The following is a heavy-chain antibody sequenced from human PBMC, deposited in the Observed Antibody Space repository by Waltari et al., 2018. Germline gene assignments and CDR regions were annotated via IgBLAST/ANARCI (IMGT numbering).Heavy chain of an antibody. CDR3: ARRGYCSGGSCYALGY. CDR1: GGSFSGYY. V-gene: IGHV4-34*01. J-gene: IGHJ4*02. Sequence: QVQLQQWGAGLLKPSETLSLTCAVYGGSFSGYYWSWIRQPPGKGLEWIGEINHSVSTNNNPSLKSRVTISVDTSKNQFSRKRSSVTAADTAVYYCARRGYCSGGSCYALGYWGQGTLVTVSS. CDR2: INHSVST. D-gene: IGHD2-15*01.